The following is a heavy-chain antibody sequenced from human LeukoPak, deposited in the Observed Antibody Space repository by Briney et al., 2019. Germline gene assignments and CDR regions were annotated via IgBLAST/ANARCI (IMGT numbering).Heavy chain of an antibody. V-gene: IGHV3-74*01. Sequence: GGSLRLSCAASGNYWTHWVRQAPGKGPVWVSHINSDGSWTSYADSVKGRFTISKDNAKNTVYLQMNSLRAEDTAVYYCVSFYETYWGRGTLVTVSS. CDR2: INSDGSWT. J-gene: IGHJ4*02. CDR1: GNYW. CDR3: VSFYETY. D-gene: IGHD2/OR15-2a*01.